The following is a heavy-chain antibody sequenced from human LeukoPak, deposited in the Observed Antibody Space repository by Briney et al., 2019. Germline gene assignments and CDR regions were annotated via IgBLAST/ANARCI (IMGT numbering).Heavy chain of an antibody. D-gene: IGHD5-24*01. CDR3: AKDREKATTSYYYYGMDV. CDR1: GFTFSSYA. V-gene: IGHV3-23*01. Sequence: PGGSLRLSCAASGFTFSSYAMSWVRQAPGKGLEWVSAISGSGGSTYYADSVKGRFTISRDNSKNTLYLQMNSLRAEDTAVYYCAKDREKATTSYYYYGMDVWGQGTTVTVSS. J-gene: IGHJ6*02. CDR2: ISGSGGST.